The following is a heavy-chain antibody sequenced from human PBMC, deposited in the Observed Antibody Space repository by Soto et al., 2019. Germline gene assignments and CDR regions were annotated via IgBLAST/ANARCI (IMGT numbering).Heavy chain of an antibody. Sequence: ASVKVSCKASGYTFTSYYMHWVREAPGQGLEWMGIINPSGGRTTYAQRFQGRVAMTRDTSTSTVYMELSSLRSDDTAVYYCARDVCTTPVCAGGGNWFDPWGQGTLVTVSS. CDR1: GYTFTSYY. V-gene: IGHV1-46*01. CDR3: ARDVCTTPVCAGGGNWFDP. CDR2: INPSGGRT. D-gene: IGHD2-8*01. J-gene: IGHJ5*02.